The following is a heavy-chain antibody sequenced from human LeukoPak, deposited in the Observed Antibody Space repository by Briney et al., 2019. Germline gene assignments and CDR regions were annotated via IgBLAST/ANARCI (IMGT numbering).Heavy chain of an antibody. J-gene: IGHJ3*02. D-gene: IGHD2-2*02. CDR2: INPNSGGT. Sequence: GASVKVSCKASGYTFTGYYMHWVRQAPGQGLEWMGWINPNSGGTNYAQKFQGRVTMTRDTSISTAYMELSRLRSDDTAVYYCARARGYCSSTSCYKARGAFDIWGQGTMVTVSS. CDR3: ARARGYCSSTSCYKARGAFDI. CDR1: GYTFTGYY. V-gene: IGHV1-2*02.